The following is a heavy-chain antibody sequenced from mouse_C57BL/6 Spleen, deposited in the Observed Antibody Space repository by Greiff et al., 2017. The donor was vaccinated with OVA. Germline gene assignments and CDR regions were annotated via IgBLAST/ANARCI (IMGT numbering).Heavy chain of an antibody. CDR1: GYTFTSYW. CDR2: IDPSDSET. J-gene: IGHJ3*01. V-gene: IGHV1-52*01. Sequence: QVQLQQPGAELVRPGSSVKLSCKASGYTFTSYWMHWVKQRPIQGLEWIGNIDPSDSETHYNQKFKDKATLTVDKSSSTAYMQLSSLTSEDSAVYYCASSGDYYGSGGFAYWGQGTLVTVSA. D-gene: IGHD1-1*01. CDR3: ASSGDYYGSGGFAY.